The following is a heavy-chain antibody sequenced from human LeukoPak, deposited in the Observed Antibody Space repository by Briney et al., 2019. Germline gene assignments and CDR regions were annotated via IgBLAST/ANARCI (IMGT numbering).Heavy chain of an antibody. Sequence: PGGSLRLSCAASGFTVSRNYMSWVRQAPGKGLEWVSVIYSGGSTYYVNSVKGRFTISRDNSKNTLYLQMNSLRAEDTAVYYCAKDSMSSTGMGFDYWDQGTLVTVSS. D-gene: IGHD2-2*01. V-gene: IGHV3-66*01. CDR3: AKDSMSSTGMGFDY. CDR2: IYSGGST. CDR1: GFTVSRNY. J-gene: IGHJ4*02.